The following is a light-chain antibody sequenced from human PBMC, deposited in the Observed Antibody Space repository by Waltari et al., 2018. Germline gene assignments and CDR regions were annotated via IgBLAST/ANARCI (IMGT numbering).Light chain of an antibody. CDR2: DTS. V-gene: IGKV3-11*01. CDR3: QQRGGGPIT. Sequence: VVTQSPVTLSLSPGERATLSCTTSQSVSTYLPWYQQRPGQDTRRLIDDTSNRAAGSPARCSGSGAGTDFTLTISSLEPEDFAVYYCQQRGGGPITFGQGTRLEIK. CDR1: QSVSTY. J-gene: IGKJ5*01.